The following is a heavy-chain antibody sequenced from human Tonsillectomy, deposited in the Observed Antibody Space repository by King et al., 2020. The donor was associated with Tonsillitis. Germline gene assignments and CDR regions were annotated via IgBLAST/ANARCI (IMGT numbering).Heavy chain of an antibody. CDR2: ISYDGSNK. D-gene: IGHD2-2*01. J-gene: IGHJ4*02. Sequence: VQLVESGGGVVQPGRSLRLSCAASGFTFSSFAMHWVRQAPGKGLEWVAVISYDGSNKYYADSVKGRFTISRDNSKNTLYLQMNSLRAEDTAVYYCARDRDDCSSISCYATIDYWDQGTLVTVSS. V-gene: IGHV3-30-3*01. CDR1: GFTFSSFA. CDR3: ARDRDDCSSISCYATIDY.